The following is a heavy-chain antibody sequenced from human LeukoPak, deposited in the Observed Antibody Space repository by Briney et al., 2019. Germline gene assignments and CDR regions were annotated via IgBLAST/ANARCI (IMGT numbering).Heavy chain of an antibody. CDR2: ISSSSSYI. V-gene: IGHV3-21*01. CDR1: GFTFSSYS. Sequence: GGSLRLSCAASGFTFSSYSMNWVRQAPGKGLEWVSSISSSSSYIYYADSVKGRFTISRDNAKNSLYLQMNSLRAEDTAVYYCARVVVPAAEGDYWGQGTLVTVSS. J-gene: IGHJ4*02. CDR3: ARVVVPAAEGDY. D-gene: IGHD2-2*01.